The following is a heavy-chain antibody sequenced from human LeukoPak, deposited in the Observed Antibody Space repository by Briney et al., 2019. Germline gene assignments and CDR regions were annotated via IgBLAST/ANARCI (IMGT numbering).Heavy chain of an antibody. V-gene: IGHV1-18*04. CDR3: ARDWGYSVDY. D-gene: IGHD4-11*01. CDR2: IRIDNGNT. CDR1: AYTFTSYY. Sequence: GASVTVSRKSSAYTFTSYYMHWVRQAPGQGLEWMGWIRIDNGNTKYAQKLQGRVTMTTDTSTSTAYMEVRSRTSDDTAVYYCARDWGYSVDYWGQGTLVTVSS. J-gene: IGHJ4*02.